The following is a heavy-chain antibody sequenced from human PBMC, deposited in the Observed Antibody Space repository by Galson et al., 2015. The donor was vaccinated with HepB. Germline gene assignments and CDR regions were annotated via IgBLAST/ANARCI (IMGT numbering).Heavy chain of an antibody. D-gene: IGHD3-10*01. Sequence: SLRLSCAASGFTFSSYAMSWVRQAPGKGLEWVSAISGSGGSTYYADSVKGRFTISRDNSKNTLYLQMNSLRAEDTAVYYCAKDLSKLLWFGESVSVGAFDIWGQGTMVTVSS. CDR2: ISGSGGST. CDR1: GFTFSSYA. J-gene: IGHJ3*02. V-gene: IGHV3-23*01. CDR3: AKDLSKLLWFGESVSVGAFDI.